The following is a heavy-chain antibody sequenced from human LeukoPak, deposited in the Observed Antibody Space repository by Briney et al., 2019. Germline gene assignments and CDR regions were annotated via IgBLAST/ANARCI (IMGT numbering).Heavy chain of an antibody. CDR1: GGSISSYY. Sequence: KPSETLSLTCTVSGGSISSYYWSWIRQPPGKGLEWIGYIYYSGSTNYNPSLKSRVTISVDTSKNQFSLKLSSVAAADTAVYYCARDRRLGYWGQGTLVTVSS. CDR3: ARDRRLGY. V-gene: IGHV4-59*01. J-gene: IGHJ4*02. CDR2: IYYSGST.